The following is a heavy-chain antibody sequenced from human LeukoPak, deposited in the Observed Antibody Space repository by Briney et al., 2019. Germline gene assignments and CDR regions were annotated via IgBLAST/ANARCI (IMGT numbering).Heavy chain of an antibody. CDR2: IIPIFGTP. Sequence: SVKVSCKASGDTFNNNAINWVRQAPGQGLEWMGSIIPIFGTPNYAQKFQGRVTITADKSTSTAYMELSSLRSEDTAVYYCARDSSNRWELPNWGQGTLVTVSS. CDR1: GDTFNNNA. D-gene: IGHD1-26*01. J-gene: IGHJ4*02. V-gene: IGHV1-69*06. CDR3: ARDSSNRWELPN.